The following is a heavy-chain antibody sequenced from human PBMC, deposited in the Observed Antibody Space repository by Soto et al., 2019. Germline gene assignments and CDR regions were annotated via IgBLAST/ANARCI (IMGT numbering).Heavy chain of an antibody. CDR3: ARGRRFLEWLFRPPSDY. CDR2: INPSGGST. J-gene: IGHJ4*02. D-gene: IGHD3-3*01. V-gene: IGHV1-46*01. Sequence: ASVKVSCKASGYTFTSYGISWVRQAPGQGLEWMGIINPSGGSTSYAQKFQGRVTMTRDTSTSTVYMELSSLRSEDTAVYYCARGRRFLEWLFRPPSDYWGQGTLVTVSS. CDR1: GYTFTSYG.